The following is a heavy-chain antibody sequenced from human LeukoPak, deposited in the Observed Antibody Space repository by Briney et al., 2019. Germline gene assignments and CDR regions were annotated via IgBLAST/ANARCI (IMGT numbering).Heavy chain of an antibody. Sequence: GGSLRLSCAASGFIFRNYGMHWVRQAPGKGLEWVAVISFDGNYKYYADSVKGRFTISRDNSKNTLYLQMNSLRAEDTAVYYCARSGSYLSPTKNHDAFDIWGQGTMVAVSS. D-gene: IGHD1-26*01. J-gene: IGHJ3*02. CDR1: GFIFRNYG. CDR3: ARSGSYLSPTKNHDAFDI. CDR2: ISFDGNYK. V-gene: IGHV3-30*03.